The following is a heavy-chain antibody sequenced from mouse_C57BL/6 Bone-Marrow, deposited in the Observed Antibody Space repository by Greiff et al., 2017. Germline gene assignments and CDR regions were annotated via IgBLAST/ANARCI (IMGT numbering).Heavy chain of an antibody. CDR3: AYIVTRYYYAMDY. D-gene: IGHD2-5*01. V-gene: IGHV1-7*01. CDR1: GYTFTSYW. Sequence: QVHVKQSGAELAKPGASVKLSCKASGYTFTSYWMHWVKQRPGQGLEWIGYINPSSGYTKYNQKFKDKATLTADKSSSTAYMQLSSLTYEDSAVYYCAYIVTRYYYAMDYWGQGTSVTVSS. J-gene: IGHJ4*01. CDR2: INPSSGYT.